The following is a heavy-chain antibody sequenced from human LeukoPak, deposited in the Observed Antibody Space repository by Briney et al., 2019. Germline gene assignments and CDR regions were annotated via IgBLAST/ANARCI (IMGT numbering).Heavy chain of an antibody. CDR1: GFNFSSYD. Sequence: GGSLRLSCAASGFNFSSYDMHWVRQAPGKGLEWVAVISYDGSNKYYGDSVKGRVTISRDNSKNTLYLQMNSLRAEDTAVYYCAKDRTRGWYLEYYFDYWGQGTLVTVSS. CDR2: ISYDGSNK. J-gene: IGHJ4*02. V-gene: IGHV3-30*18. D-gene: IGHD6-19*01. CDR3: AKDRTRGWYLEYYFDY.